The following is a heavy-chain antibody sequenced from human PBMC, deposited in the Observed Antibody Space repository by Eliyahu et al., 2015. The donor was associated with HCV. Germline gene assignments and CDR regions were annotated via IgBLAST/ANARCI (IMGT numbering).Heavy chain of an antibody. CDR3: ARGQPLTGLDV. CDR1: GFTVSXNY. J-gene: IGHJ6*02. CDR2: TLSGGRT. V-gene: IGHV3-66*01. Sequence: VQLVESGGGLVQPGGSLRLACAASGFTVSXNYINWXRQAPGKGLEWVSVTLSGGRTDYADSVKGRLSISRDNSKNTVYFEMNSLRAEDTAVYYCARGQPLTGLDVWGQGTTVTVSS.